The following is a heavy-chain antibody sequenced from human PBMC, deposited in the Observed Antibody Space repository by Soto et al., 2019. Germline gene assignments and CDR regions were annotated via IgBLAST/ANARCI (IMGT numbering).Heavy chain of an antibody. D-gene: IGHD3-3*01. CDR3: SAARFLAWLLPLDY. CDR1: GYTLTELS. J-gene: IGHJ4*02. CDR2: FDPEDGET. V-gene: IGHV1-24*01. Sequence: ASVKVSCKVSGYTLTELSMHWVRQAPGKGLEWMGGFDPEDGETIYAQKFQGRVTMTEDTSTDTAYMELSSLRSEATAVYYCSAARFLAWLLPLDYCGQRPLVTVSS.